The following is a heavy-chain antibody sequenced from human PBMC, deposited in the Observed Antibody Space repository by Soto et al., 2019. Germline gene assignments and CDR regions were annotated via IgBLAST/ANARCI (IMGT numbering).Heavy chain of an antibody. J-gene: IGHJ5*02. Sequence: SETLSLTCTVSGGSISSYYWSWIRQPPGKGLEWIGYIYYSGSTNYNPSLKSRVTISVDTSKNQFSLKLSSVTAADTAVYCCARRDNWFAPPGQRTLVTVSS. CDR1: GGSISSYY. V-gene: IGHV4-59*01. CDR2: IYYSGST. CDR3: ARRDNWFAP.